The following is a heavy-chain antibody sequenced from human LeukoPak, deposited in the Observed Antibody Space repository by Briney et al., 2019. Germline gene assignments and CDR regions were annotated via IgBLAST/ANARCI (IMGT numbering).Heavy chain of an antibody. Sequence: RGESLKISCKAPGCSFTSYWIGWVRQMPGKGLEWMGIIDPSDSETRYTPSFQGQVTISVDKSLTTADLQWNSLKASDTAMYYCARQTAMGRSGDYWGQGTLVTVSS. CDR3: ARQTAMGRSGDY. V-gene: IGHV5-51*01. CDR1: GCSFTSYW. D-gene: IGHD5-18*01. CDR2: IDPSDSET. J-gene: IGHJ4*02.